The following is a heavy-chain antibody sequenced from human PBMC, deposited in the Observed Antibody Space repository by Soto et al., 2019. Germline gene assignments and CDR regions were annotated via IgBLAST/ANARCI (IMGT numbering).Heavy chain of an antibody. D-gene: IGHD3-16*01. CDR1: GFSLSASGVG. V-gene: IGHV2-5*02. CDR2: IYWDDAK. CDR3: AHKGGGDRILDY. Sequence: QITLKESGPTLVKPTQTLTLTCTFSGFSLSASGVGVGWIRQPPGKALEWLAIIYWDDAKHYSPSLKSSLTIPKDTSKIQVVLTMTNMDPVDTAPYYCAHKGGGDRILDYWGQGTLVTVSS. J-gene: IGHJ4*02.